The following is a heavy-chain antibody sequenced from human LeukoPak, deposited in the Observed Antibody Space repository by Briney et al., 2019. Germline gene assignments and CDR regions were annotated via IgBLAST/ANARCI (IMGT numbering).Heavy chain of an antibody. J-gene: IGHJ3*02. Sequence: RASVKVSCKASGDTLISYYMHWLRQAPGQGLEWMAIIDPNSVSTRYAQKFQGRVTVTRDMSTSTVYMEVSSLRSDDTGVYYCARDGYSAYDYDAFDIWGQGTMVTVSS. V-gene: IGHV1-46*01. CDR3: ARDGYSAYDYDAFDI. CDR1: GDTLISYY. D-gene: IGHD5-12*01. CDR2: IDPNSVST.